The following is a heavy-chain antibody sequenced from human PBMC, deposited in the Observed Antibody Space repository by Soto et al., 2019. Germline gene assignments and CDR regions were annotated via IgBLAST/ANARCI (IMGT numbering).Heavy chain of an antibody. Sequence: QVQLQQWGAGLLKPSETLSLTCAVYGGSFSGYYWSWIRQPPGKGLEWIGEINHSGSTNYSPSLKSRVTISVDTSKNQFSLKLSSVTAADTAVYYCARGYGRVFDYWGQGTLVTVSS. CDR1: GGSFSGYY. J-gene: IGHJ4*02. CDR3: ARGYGRVFDY. D-gene: IGHD4-17*01. V-gene: IGHV4-34*01. CDR2: INHSGST.